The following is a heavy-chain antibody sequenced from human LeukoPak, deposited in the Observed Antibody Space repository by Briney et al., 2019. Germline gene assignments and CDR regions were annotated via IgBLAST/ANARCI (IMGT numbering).Heavy chain of an antibody. CDR2: IYPGDSDT. CDR1: GYTFTSYW. J-gene: IGHJ5*02. D-gene: IGHD5-12*01. Sequence: GESLKISCKGSGYTFTSYWVGWVRQMPGKGLEWMGTIYPGDSDTRYSPSFQGQVTISADKSISTAYLQWSSLKASDTAMYYCARGGYSGYAGFDPWGQGTLVSVSS. CDR3: ARGGYSGYAGFDP. V-gene: IGHV5-51*01.